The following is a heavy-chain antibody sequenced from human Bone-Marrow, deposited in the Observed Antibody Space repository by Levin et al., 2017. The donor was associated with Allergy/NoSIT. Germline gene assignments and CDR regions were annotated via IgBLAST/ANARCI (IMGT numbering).Heavy chain of an antibody. CDR2: IKQDGSEK. V-gene: IGHV3-7*01. J-gene: IGHJ4*02. CDR1: GFTFSTYW. D-gene: IGHD2-15*01. Sequence: GGSLRLSCAASGFTFSTYWMSWVRQAPGKGLEWVANIKQDGSEKYYVDSVKGRFTISRDNAKDSLYLQMNSLGAEDKGVYYCARCRDGRYCNGGNAYWGRGTLVTVSS. CDR3: ARCRDGRYCNGGNAY.